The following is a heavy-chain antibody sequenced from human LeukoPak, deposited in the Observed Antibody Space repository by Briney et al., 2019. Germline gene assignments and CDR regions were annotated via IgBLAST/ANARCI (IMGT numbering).Heavy chain of an antibody. CDR2: INWNGGST. CDR3: ARDRYSSSSPSVA. J-gene: IGHJ5*02. CDR1: GFTFSSYA. V-gene: IGHV3-20*04. D-gene: IGHD6-13*01. Sequence: GGSLRLSCVVSGFTFSSYAMSWVRQAPGKGLEWVSGINWNGGSTGYADSVKGRFTISRDNAKNSLYLQMNSLRAEDTALYYCARDRYSSSSPSVAWGQGTLVTVSS.